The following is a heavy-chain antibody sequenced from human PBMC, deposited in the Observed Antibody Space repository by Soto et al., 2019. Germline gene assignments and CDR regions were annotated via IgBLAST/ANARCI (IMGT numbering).Heavy chain of an antibody. V-gene: IGHV1-3*01. CDR2: INAGNGNT. Sequence: ASVKVSCKASGYTFTSYAMHWVRQAPGQRLEWMGWINAGNGNTKYSRKFQGRVTITRDTSASTAYMELSSLRSEDTAVYYCARDRRYCTNGVCYTSGAWFDPWG. J-gene: IGHJ5*02. D-gene: IGHD2-8*01. CDR3: ARDRRYCTNGVCYTSGAWFDP. CDR1: GYTFTSYA.